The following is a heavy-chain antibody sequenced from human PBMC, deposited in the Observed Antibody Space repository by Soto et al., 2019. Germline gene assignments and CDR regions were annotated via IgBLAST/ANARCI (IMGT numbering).Heavy chain of an antibody. Sequence: PSETLSLTCTVSGGSISSSSYYWGWIRQPPGKGLEWIGSIYYSGSTYYNPSLKSRVTISVDTSKNQFSLKLSSVTAAGTAVYYCARLGDSPPDYWGQGTLVTVSS. J-gene: IGHJ4*02. CDR3: ARLGDSPPDY. CDR2: IYYSGST. D-gene: IGHD2-21*01. V-gene: IGHV4-39*01. CDR1: GGSISSSSYY.